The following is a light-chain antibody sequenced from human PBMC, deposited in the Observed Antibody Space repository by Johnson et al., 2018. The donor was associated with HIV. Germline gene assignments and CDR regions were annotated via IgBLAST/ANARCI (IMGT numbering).Light chain of an antibody. J-gene: IGLJ1*01. V-gene: IGLV1-51*02. CDR3: GNWDSSLSSGRGV. CDR2: ENN. CDR1: SSNIGNNY. Sequence: QSVLTQPPSVSVAPGQKVTISCSGSSSNIGNNYVSWYQQLPGTAPKLLIYENNKRPSGIPDRFSGSKSGTSATLGITGLQTGDEADYYCGNWDSSLSSGRGVFGTGTNVTVL.